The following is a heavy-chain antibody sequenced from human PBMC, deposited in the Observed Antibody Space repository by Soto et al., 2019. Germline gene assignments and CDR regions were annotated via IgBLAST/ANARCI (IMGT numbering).Heavy chain of an antibody. CDR1: GYTFTDYY. V-gene: IGHV1-2*02. J-gene: IGHJ4*02. CDR3: ARDSVGYCSRTRCYGQGYFDY. D-gene: IGHD2-2*03. Sequence: QVHLVQSGAEVKKPGDSVKVSCKASGYTFTDYYIHWVRQAPGQGLEWMAWINPISGGTNYAQKFQGRVTMTRDTSITTTYMELSRLTSDDTAVYYCARDSVGYCSRTRCYGQGYFDYWGLGALVTVSS. CDR2: INPISGGT.